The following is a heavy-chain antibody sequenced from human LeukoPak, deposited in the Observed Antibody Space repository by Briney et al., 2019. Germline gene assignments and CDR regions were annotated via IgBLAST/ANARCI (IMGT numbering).Heavy chain of an antibody. CDR3: ARRYCSSTSCNPYFFDF. CDR2: ISPGDSDA. V-gene: IGHV5-51*01. Sequence: GESLKLSCKGSGYTFTNYYIGWVRQMPGKGLEWMGIISPGDSDARYSPSFQGQVTISADKSISTAFLRWSSLKASHSAIYYCARRYCSSTSCNPYFFDFWGQGTLVTVSS. D-gene: IGHD2-2*01. J-gene: IGHJ4*02. CDR1: GYTFTNYY.